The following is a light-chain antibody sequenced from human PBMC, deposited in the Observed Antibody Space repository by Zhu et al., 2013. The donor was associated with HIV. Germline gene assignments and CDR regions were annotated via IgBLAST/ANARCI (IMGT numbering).Light chain of an antibody. J-gene: IGKJ4*01. CDR2: GAS. CDR1: QSLSNN. Sequence: EIVLTQSPGTLSLSPGERATLSCRASQSLSNNLAWYQQKPGQAPRLLIYGASTRATGVPARFSGSGSGTDFTLTISSLQSEDFAIYYCQQYNNWLSFGGGTKVEIK. CDR3: QQYNNWLS. V-gene: IGKV3-15*01.